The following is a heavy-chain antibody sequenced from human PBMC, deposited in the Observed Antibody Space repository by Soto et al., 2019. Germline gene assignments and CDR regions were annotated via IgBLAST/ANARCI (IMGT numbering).Heavy chain of an antibody. J-gene: IGHJ4*02. Sequence: SVKGSCKTAVYRITIYVISCGLQDTGQGLEWMGWINPNSGHTNYAQNLQDRATMTTDTSASTAYMELSSLRSEDTAVYYCARPLYSSGWSDLDYWGQGTLVTVSS. CDR2: INPNSGHT. D-gene: IGHD6-19*01. V-gene: IGHV1-18*01. CDR1: VYRITIYV. CDR3: ARPLYSSGWSDLDY.